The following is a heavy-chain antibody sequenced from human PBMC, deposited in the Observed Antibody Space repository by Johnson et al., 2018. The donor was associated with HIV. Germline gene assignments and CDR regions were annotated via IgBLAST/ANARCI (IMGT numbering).Heavy chain of an antibody. CDR2: ISYDGTNT. CDR3: ASGVTARAPLLI. J-gene: IGHJ3*02. Sequence: VQLVESGGGLVQPGGSLRLSCAPSGFAFSTYAIHWVRQAPGKGLEWVAVISYDGTNTYYADSVRGRFTISRDNSRNTVSLQMIILRPKDTAMYYCASGVTARAPLLIWGQGTMVTVSS. V-gene: IGHV3-30*14. CDR1: GFAFSTYA. D-gene: IGHD6-6*01.